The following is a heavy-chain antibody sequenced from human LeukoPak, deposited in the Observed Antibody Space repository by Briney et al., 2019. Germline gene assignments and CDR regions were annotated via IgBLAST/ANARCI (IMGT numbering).Heavy chain of an antibody. CDR3: VRDFPEDWQLVPLLDY. J-gene: IGHJ4*02. V-gene: IGHV3-23*01. D-gene: IGHD6-6*01. CDR1: GFTFSNYA. Sequence: GGSLRLSCVASGFTFSNYAMSWVRQAPGKGLEWVAVMRSGDGDTTYADSVRGRFTISGDNSKNRLDLQMNSLRPEDTAVYYCVRDFPEDWQLVPLLDYWGQGTLVTVSS. CDR2: MRSGDGDT.